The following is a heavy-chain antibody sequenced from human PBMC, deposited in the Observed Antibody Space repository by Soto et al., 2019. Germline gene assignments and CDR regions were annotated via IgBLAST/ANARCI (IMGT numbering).Heavy chain of an antibody. Sequence: GGSLRLSCAASGFTFSSYWMHWVRQAPGKELVWVSRFNSDGSSTSYADSVKGRFTISRDNAKNTLYLQMNSLRAEDTVVYYCARDFSTVVTPGRAFDIWGQGTMVTVSS. V-gene: IGHV3-74*01. J-gene: IGHJ3*02. CDR3: ARDFSTVVTPGRAFDI. D-gene: IGHD2-21*02. CDR1: GFTFSSYW. CDR2: FNSDGSST.